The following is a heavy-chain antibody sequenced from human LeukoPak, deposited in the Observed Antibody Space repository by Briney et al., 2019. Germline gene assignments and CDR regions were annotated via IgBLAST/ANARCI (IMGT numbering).Heavy chain of an antibody. V-gene: IGHV3-23*01. CDR2: ISGSGGST. D-gene: IGHD1-26*01. Sequence: GGSLRLSCAASGFTFSSYGMSWVRQAPGKGLEWVSAISGSGGSTYYADSVKGRFTISRDNSKNTLYLQMNSLRAEDTAVYYCAKAKWELLNSDYWGQGTLVTVSS. J-gene: IGHJ4*02. CDR3: AKAKWELLNSDY. CDR1: GFTFSSYG.